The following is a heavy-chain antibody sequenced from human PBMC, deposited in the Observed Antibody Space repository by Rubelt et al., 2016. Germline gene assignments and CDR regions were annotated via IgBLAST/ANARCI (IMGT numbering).Heavy chain of an antibody. Sequence: QVQLQQWGAGLLKPSETLSLTCAVYGGSFSGYYWSWIRQPPGKGLEWIGEINHSGSTNYNPSLKSRVTISVDTSKNQFFLKLSSVTAADTAVYYCARGGIAAAGTGDYWGQGTLVTVSS. CDR1: GGSFSGYY. CDR3: ARGGIAAAGTGDY. D-gene: IGHD6-13*01. CDR2: INHSGST. J-gene: IGHJ4*02. V-gene: IGHV4-34*01.